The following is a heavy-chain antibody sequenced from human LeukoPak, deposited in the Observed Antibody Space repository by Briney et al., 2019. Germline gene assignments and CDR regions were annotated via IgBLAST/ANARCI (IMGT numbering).Heavy chain of an antibody. V-gene: IGHV4-61*02. J-gene: IGHJ3*02. D-gene: IGHD3-22*01. CDR2: IYTSGST. CDR1: GDSISSGSYY. Sequence: PSETLSLTCTISGDSISSGSYYWSWIRQPAGKGLEWIGRIYTSGSTNYNPSLKSRVTISVDTSKNQFSLKLSSVTAAGTAVYYCARDHPYYYDSSGYYRDAFDIWGQGTMVTVSS. CDR3: ARDHPYYYDSSGYYRDAFDI.